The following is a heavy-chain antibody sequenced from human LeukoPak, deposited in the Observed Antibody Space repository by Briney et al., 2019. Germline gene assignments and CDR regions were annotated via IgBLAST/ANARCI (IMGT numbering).Heavy chain of an antibody. Sequence: GGSLRLSCAASGFTFSSYGMHWVRQAPGKGLEWVAVIWYDGSNKYYADSVKGRFTISRDNSKNTLYLQMNSLRAEDTAVYYCARDLFPSTRAYYYYGMDVWGQGTTVTVSS. J-gene: IGHJ6*02. CDR2: IWYDGSNK. D-gene: IGHD2/OR15-2a*01. V-gene: IGHV3-33*01. CDR3: ARDLFPSTRAYYYYGMDV. CDR1: GFTFSSYG.